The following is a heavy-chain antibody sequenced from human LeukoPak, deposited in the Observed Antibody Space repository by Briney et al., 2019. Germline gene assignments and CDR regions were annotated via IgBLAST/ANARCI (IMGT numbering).Heavy chain of an antibody. CDR2: INTNTGNP. J-gene: IGHJ3*02. CDR3: ARGDLLPAWFKVNI. CDR1: GYTFTNYA. Sequence: GASVKVSCKTSGYTFTNYAMNWVRQAPGQGLEWMGWINTNTGNPTYAQGFTGRFVFSLDTSVSTAYLQISSLKAEDTAMYYCARGDLLPAWFKVNIWGQGTKVTVSS. D-gene: IGHD3-10*01. V-gene: IGHV7-4-1*02.